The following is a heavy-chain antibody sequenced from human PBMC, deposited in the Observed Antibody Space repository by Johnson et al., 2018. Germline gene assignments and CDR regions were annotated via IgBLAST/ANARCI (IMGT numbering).Heavy chain of an antibody. CDR1: GGTFSSYA. CDR3: ARDTYYHVSSGYSIGCDAFDI. V-gene: IGHV1-69*01. Sequence: QVQLVESGAEVKKPGSSVKVSCKASGGTFSSYAISWVRQAPGQGLEWMGGIIPIFGTTNYAQKFQGRVTITEDESTSTAYMELSSLSFEDTAVSYCARDTYYHVSSGYSIGCDAFDIWGQGTMVTVSS. CDR2: IIPIFGTT. J-gene: IGHJ3*02. D-gene: IGHD3-22*01.